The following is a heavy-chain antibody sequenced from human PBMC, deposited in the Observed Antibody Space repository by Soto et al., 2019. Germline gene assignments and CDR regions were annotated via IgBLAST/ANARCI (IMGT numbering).Heavy chain of an antibody. D-gene: IGHD4-17*01. CDR1: GNSISSSTYF. CDR3: ARQLGEGYFDY. J-gene: IGHJ4*02. Sequence: SETLSLTCTVSGNSISSSTYFWVWVRQPPGKGLEWIGRIYCSGSTYNNPSLNSRVTLSVETYKNKYSLKLSSVTASYTAVYYCARQLGEGYFDYWGQGTLVTVSS. V-gene: IGHV4-39*01. CDR2: IYCSGST.